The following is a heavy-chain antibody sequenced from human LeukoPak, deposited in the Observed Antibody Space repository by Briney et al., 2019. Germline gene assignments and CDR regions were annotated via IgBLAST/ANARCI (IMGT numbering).Heavy chain of an antibody. V-gene: IGHV1-69*04. CDR3: AREIDDILTGYYTSIDY. D-gene: IGHD3-9*01. CDR1: GGTFSSYA. CDR2: IIPILGIA. J-gene: IGHJ4*02. Sequence: SVKVSCEASGGTFSSYAISWVRQAPGQGLEWMGRIIPILGIANYAQKFQGRVTITADKSTSTAYMELSSLRSEDTAAYYCAREIDDILTGYYTSIDYWGQGTLVTVSS.